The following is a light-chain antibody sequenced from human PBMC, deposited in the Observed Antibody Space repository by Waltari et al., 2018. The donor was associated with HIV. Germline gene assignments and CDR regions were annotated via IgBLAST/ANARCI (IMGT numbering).Light chain of an antibody. CDR2: WAS. CDR3: QQYYSLPPT. Sequence: DIVMTQSPDSLAVSLGETVSINCKSSRTVLYHSANKNYLACYQHKPGQAPRGLISWASTRAVMVPSSIPALGVPERFSGSGSGTNFTLTISGLQEDDVAIYYCQQYYSLPPTFGGGTRVERK. V-gene: IGKV4-1*01. CDR1: RTVLYHSANKNY. J-gene: IGKJ4*01.